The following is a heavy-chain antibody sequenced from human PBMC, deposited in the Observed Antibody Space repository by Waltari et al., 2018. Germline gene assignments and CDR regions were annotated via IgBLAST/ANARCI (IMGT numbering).Heavy chain of an antibody. D-gene: IGHD6-19*01. Sequence: EVQLLESGGDMEQHGGSLRISCVGSGFNFSNYAVNWVRQAPGKGLEWVSTMSGTGDYTYYADSVKGRFTISRDNSKNTVFLHMNNLRVEDTAIYFCAKDQAEWLVLDGYFDSWGQGTPVTVSS. CDR2: MSGTGDYT. J-gene: IGHJ4*02. CDR1: GFNFSNYA. CDR3: AKDQAEWLVLDGYFDS. V-gene: IGHV3-23*01.